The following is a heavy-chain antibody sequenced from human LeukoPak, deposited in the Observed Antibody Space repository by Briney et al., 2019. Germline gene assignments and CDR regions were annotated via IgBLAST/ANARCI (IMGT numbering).Heavy chain of an antibody. CDR1: GCTFSSHW. D-gene: IGHD6-19*01. CDR2: IKQDGSEK. Sequence: GGSLRLACAASGCTFSSHWMGWVRQAPGKGLEWVGNIKQDGSEKNYVDSVKGRFTISRDNAENSLYLQMNSLRVEDTAVYYCARGSSAIDYWGQGTLVTVSS. CDR3: ARGSSAIDY. V-gene: IGHV3-7*01. J-gene: IGHJ4*02.